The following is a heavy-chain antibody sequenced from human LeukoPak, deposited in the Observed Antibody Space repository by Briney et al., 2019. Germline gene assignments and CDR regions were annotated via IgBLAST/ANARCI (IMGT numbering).Heavy chain of an antibody. D-gene: IGHD3-22*01. V-gene: IGHV4-34*01. CDR1: GGSFSGYY. CDR2: INHSGST. J-gene: IGHJ3*02. CDR3: ARPLYYYDSSGYYYVGAFDI. Sequence: SETLSLTCAVYGGSFSGYYWSWIRQPPGKGLEWIGEINHSGSTNYNPSPKSRVTISVDTSKNQFSLKLSSVTAADTAVYYCARPLYYYDSSGYYYVGAFDIWGQGTMVTVSS.